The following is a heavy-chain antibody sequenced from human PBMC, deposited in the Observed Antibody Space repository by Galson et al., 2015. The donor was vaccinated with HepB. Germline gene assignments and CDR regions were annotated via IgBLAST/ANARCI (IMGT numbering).Heavy chain of an antibody. J-gene: IGHJ4*02. D-gene: IGHD3-22*01. V-gene: IGHV3-11*06. CDR1: GFTFSDYY. Sequence: PLRLSCAASGFTFSDYYMSWIRQAPGKGLEWVSYISSSSSYTNYADSVKGRFTISRDNAKNSLYLQMNSLRAEDTAVYYCARDPHATNYYDSSGYTHWGQGTLVTVSS. CDR2: ISSSSSYT. CDR3: ARDPHATNYYDSSGYTH.